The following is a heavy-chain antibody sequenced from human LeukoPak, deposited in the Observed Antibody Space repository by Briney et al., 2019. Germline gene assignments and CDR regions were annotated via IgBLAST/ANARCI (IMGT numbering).Heavy chain of an antibody. CDR2: IIPIFGTA. V-gene: IGHV1-69*06. Sequence: ASVKVSCKASGGTFSSYAISWVRQAPGQGLEWMGGIIPIFGTANYAQKFQGRVTITADKSTSTAYMELSSLRSEDTAVYYCARTFYYYGSGSYYHRNLYYYYMDVWGKGTTVTVSS. CDR3: ARTFYYYGSGSYYHRNLYYYYMDV. J-gene: IGHJ6*03. D-gene: IGHD3-10*01. CDR1: GGTFSSYA.